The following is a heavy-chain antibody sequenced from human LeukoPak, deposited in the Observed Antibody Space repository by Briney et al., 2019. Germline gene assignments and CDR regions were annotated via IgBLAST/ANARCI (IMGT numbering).Heavy chain of an antibody. CDR1: GFTFSSYS. V-gene: IGHV3-21*01. CDR2: ISSSSSYI. J-gene: IGHJ4*02. D-gene: IGHD2/OR15-2a*01. CDR3: ARDFLSGTLWY. Sequence: PGGSLRLSCAASGFTFSSYSMNWVRQAPGQGLEWVSSISSSSSYIYYADSVKGRFTISRDNAKNSLYLQMNSLRSEDTAVYYCARDFLSGTLWYWGQGTLVTVSS.